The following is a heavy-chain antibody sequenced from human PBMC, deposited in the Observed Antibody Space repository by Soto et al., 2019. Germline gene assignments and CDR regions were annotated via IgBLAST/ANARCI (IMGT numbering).Heavy chain of an antibody. CDR3: ARDISGGQWLAFDY. D-gene: IGHD6-19*01. V-gene: IGHV3-33*01. Sequence: QVQLVESGGGVVQPRRSLRLSCAASGFTFSSYGMHWVRQAPGKGLEWVAVIWYDGSNKYYADSVKGRFTISRDNSKNTLYLQMNSLRAEDTAVYYCARDISGGQWLAFDYWGQGTLVTVSS. J-gene: IGHJ4*02. CDR1: GFTFSSYG. CDR2: IWYDGSNK.